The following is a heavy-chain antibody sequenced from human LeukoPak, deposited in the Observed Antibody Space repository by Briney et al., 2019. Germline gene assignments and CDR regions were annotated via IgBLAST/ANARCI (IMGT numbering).Heavy chain of an antibody. CDR2: ISYDGSNK. CDR3: ARSQLLWFGGSFDY. J-gene: IGHJ4*02. CDR1: GFTFSSYA. V-gene: IGHV3-30*04. Sequence: GGSLRLSCAASGFTFSSYAMHWVRQAPGKGLEGVAVISYDGSNKYYADSVKGRFTISRDNSKNTLYLQMNSLRAEDTAVYYCARSQLLWFGGSFDYWGQGTLVTVSS. D-gene: IGHD3-10*01.